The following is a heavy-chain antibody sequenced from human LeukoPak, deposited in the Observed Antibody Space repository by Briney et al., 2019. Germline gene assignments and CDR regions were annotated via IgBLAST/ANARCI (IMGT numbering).Heavy chain of an antibody. Sequence: ASVTVSCKASGYTFTRCGISWVRQAPGQGLEGMGWTNPNSGSTNYPQKLQGRVTITRDTSISTAYMELSTLRSDDTAVYYCARGREYYYSTATYDYWGQGTLVTVSS. CDR2: TNPNSGST. J-gene: IGHJ4*02. CDR1: GYTFTRCG. V-gene: IGHV1-2*02. CDR3: ARGREYYYSTATYDY. D-gene: IGHD3-22*01.